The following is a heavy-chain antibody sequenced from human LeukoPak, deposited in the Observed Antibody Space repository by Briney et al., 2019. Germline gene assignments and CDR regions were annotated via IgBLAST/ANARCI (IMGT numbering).Heavy chain of an antibody. CDR2: INHSGST. D-gene: IGHD4-17*01. CDR3: ARLIAGKLTTAPTTYYFDY. CDR1: GGSFSGYY. V-gene: IGHV4-34*01. Sequence: SETLSLTCAVYGGSFSGYYWSWIRQPPGKGLEWIGEINHSGSTNYNPSLRSRVTISVDTSKNQFSLKLSSVTAADTAVYYCARLIAGKLTTAPTTYYFDYWGQGTLVTVSS. J-gene: IGHJ4*02.